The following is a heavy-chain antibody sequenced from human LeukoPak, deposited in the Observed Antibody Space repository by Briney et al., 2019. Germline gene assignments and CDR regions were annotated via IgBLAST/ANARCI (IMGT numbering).Heavy chain of an antibody. V-gene: IGHV1-69*13. J-gene: IGHJ4*02. D-gene: IGHD6-13*01. CDR3: ARDVSAAGQYYFDY. CDR1: GGTFSSYA. Sequence: WASVKVSCKASGGTFSSYAISWVRQAPGQGLEWMGGIIPIFGTANYAQKFQGRVTITADESTSTAYMELSSLRSEDTAVYYCARDVSAAGQYYFDYWGQGTLVTVSS. CDR2: IIPIFGTA.